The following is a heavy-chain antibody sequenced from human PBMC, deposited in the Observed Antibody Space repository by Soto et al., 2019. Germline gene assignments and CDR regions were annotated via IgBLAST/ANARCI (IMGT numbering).Heavy chain of an antibody. CDR1: GFTFSSYS. J-gene: IGHJ5*02. Sequence: PGGSLRLSCAASGFTFSSYSMNWVRQAPGKGLEWASSISSSSSYIYYADSVKGRFTISRDNAKNSLYLQMNSLRAEDTAVYYCARDLRVAGWFDPWGQGTLVTVSS. D-gene: IGHD2-15*01. CDR2: ISSSSSYI. V-gene: IGHV3-21*01. CDR3: ARDLRVAGWFDP.